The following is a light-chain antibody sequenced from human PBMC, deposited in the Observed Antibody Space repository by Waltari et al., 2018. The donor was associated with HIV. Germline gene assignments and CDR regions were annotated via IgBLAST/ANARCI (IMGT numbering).Light chain of an antibody. V-gene: IGLV2-14*03. CDR2: DVS. J-gene: IGLJ3*02. CDR3: SSYTSSTV. Sequence: QSALTQPASVSASPGQSITISCTGTSSDAGGYNHVPSYQQHPGKAPKLMIYDVSNRPSGVSNRFSGSKSGNTASLTISGLQAEDEADYYCSSYTSSTVFGGGTKLTVL. CDR1: SSDAGGYNH.